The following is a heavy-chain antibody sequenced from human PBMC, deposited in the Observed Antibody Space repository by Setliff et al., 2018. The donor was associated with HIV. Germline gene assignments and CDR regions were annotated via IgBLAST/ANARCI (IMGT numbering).Heavy chain of an antibody. CDR2: MYYTGST. Sequence: SETLSLTCTVSGGSTDSGSYYCAWIRQPPGKGLEWIGSMYYTGSTYYNPSLKSRVTISIDTSKNQFSLKLNSVTAADTAMYYCARDGGSSGWYFVLGYSDYWGPGTLVTVSS. CDR1: GGSTDSGSYY. J-gene: IGHJ4*02. CDR3: ARDGGSSGWYFVLGYSDY. V-gene: IGHV4-39*02. D-gene: IGHD6-19*01.